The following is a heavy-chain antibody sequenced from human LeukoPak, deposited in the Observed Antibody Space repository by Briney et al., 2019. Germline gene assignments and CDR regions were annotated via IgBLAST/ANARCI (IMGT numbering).Heavy chain of an antibody. J-gene: IGHJ6*03. D-gene: IGHD1-14*01. CDR3: AKDRTGPSAYMDV. V-gene: IGHV3-21*01. CDR2: ISSSSSYI. CDR1: GFTFSTYS. Sequence: PGGSLRLSCAASGFTFSTYSLNWVRQAPGKGLEWVSSISSSSSYIYYADSVKGRFTISRDNAKNSLYLQMNSLRAEDTAVYYCAKDRTGPSAYMDVWGKGTTVTISS.